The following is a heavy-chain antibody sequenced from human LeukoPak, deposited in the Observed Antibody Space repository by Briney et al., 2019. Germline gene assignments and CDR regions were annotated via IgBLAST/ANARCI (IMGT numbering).Heavy chain of an antibody. J-gene: IGHJ4*02. CDR1: GFTFSSYS. V-gene: IGHV3-21*01. Sequence: PGGSQRLSCAASGFTFSSYSMNWVRQAPGKGLEWVSSISSSSSYIYYADSVKGRFTISRDNAKNSLYLQMNSLRAEDTAVYYCARDGGYCSSTSCYYGIDYWGQGTLVTVSS. CDR3: ARDGGYCSSTSCYYGIDY. CDR2: ISSSSSYI. D-gene: IGHD2-2*01.